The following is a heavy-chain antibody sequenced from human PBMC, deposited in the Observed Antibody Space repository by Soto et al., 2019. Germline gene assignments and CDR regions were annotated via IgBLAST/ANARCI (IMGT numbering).Heavy chain of an antibody. D-gene: IGHD3-16*01. Sequence: QVQLVQSGAEVKKPGSSVKVSCQASGGTFSSYAISWVRQAPGQGLEWMGGIIPIFGTANYAQKFQGRVTITADKSTSTAYMELSSLRSEDTAVYYCARADYDYVWGTPYFDYWGQGTLVTVSS. CDR2: IIPIFGTA. CDR3: ARADYDYVWGTPYFDY. CDR1: GGTFSSYA. V-gene: IGHV1-69*06. J-gene: IGHJ4*02.